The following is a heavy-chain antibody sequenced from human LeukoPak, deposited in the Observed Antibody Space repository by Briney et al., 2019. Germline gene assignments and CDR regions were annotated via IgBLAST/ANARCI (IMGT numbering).Heavy chain of an antibody. V-gene: IGHV4-34*01. CDR2: INHSGST. CDR3: ARIPDGSIVAVPAASIKSAFDY. Sequence: SETLSLTCAVYGGSFSGYYWSWIRQPPGKGLEWIGEINHSGSTNYNPSLKSRVTISVDTSKNQFSLKLSSVTAADTAVYYCARIPDGSIVAVPAASIKSAFDYWGQGTLVTVSS. J-gene: IGHJ4*02. D-gene: IGHD2-2*01. CDR1: GGSFSGYY.